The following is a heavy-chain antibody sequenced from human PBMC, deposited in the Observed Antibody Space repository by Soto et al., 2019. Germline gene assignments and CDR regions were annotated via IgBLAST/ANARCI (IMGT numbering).Heavy chain of an antibody. Sequence: PGGSLRLSCATSGFIFTTYAMNGVRQAPGKGLEWVSAISSSGESTFYAESVSGRFTISRDNSLNTLYLQMRSLRPEDTAVYYCAHPRGFGVFDAVDIWGQGTMVTVSS. CDR3: AHPRGFGVFDAVDI. CDR2: ISSSGEST. D-gene: IGHD3-10*01. J-gene: IGHJ3*02. V-gene: IGHV3-23*01. CDR1: GFIFTTYA.